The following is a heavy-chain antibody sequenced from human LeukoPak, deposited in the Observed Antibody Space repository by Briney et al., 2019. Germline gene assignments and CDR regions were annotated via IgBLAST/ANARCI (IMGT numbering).Heavy chain of an antibody. V-gene: IGHV1-69*04. Sequence: AASVKVSCKASGGTFSSYAISWVRQAPGQGLEWMGRIIPILGIANYAQKFQGRVTITADKSTSTAYMELSSLRSEDTAVYYCASSGILGYCSGGSCYSGYWGQGTLVTVSS. CDR2: IIPILGIA. D-gene: IGHD2-15*01. CDR1: GGTFSSYA. J-gene: IGHJ4*02. CDR3: ASSGILGYCSGGSCYSGY.